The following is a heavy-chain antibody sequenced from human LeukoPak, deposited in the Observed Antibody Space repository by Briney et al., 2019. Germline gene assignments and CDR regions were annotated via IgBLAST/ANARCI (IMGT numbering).Heavy chain of an antibody. CDR1: GGSISSGSYY. CDR2: IYTSGST. CDR3: ARGIPSGRGYSYGPYYYYYMDV. V-gene: IGHV4-61*02. Sequence: SQTLSLTCTVSGGSISSGSYYWSWIWQPAGKGLEWIGRIYTSGSTNYNPSLKSRVTISVDTSKNQFSLKLSSVTAADTAVYYCARGIPSGRGYSYGPYYYYYMDVWGKGTTVTVSS. D-gene: IGHD5-18*01. J-gene: IGHJ6*03.